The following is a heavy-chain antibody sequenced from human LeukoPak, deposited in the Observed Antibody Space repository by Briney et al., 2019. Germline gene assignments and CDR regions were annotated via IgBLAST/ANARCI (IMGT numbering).Heavy chain of an antibody. D-gene: IGHD3-22*01. V-gene: IGHV1-18*01. CDR2: ISAYNGNT. Sequence: GASVKVSCKAPGYTFTSYDINWVRQAPGQGLEWMGWISAYNGNTNYAQKLQGRVTMTTDTSTSTAYMELRSLRSDDTAVYYCARDTTYDSSGYYYYYGMDVWGQGTTVTVSS. CDR3: ARDTTYDSSGYYYYYGMDV. J-gene: IGHJ6*02. CDR1: GYTFTSYD.